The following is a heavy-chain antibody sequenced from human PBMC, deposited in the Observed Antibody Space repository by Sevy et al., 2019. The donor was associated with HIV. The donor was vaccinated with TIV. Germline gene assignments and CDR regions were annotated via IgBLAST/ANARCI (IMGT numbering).Heavy chain of an antibody. D-gene: IGHD6-6*01. CDR3: ARDQAESSSTGGFDS. CDR1: GASVSSGSFF. CDR2: IYYSGST. V-gene: IGHV4-61*01. J-gene: IGHJ5*01. Sequence: SETLSLTCSVSGASVSSGSFFWTWIRQAPGKGLEWIGYIYYSGSTNYNPSLKSPVTFSVDTSKNQFSLKLRSVTAADTAVYYCARDQAESSSTGGFDSWGPGALVTVSS.